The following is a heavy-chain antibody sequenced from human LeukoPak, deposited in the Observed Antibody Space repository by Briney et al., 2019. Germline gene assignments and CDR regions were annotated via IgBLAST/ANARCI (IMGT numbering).Heavy chain of an antibody. CDR3: ARWGYGSSVSL. J-gene: IGHJ4*02. V-gene: IGHV4-34*01. Sequence: PLETLSLTCAVYGGSFSGYYWSWIRQPPGKGLEWIGEINHSGSTNYNPSLKSRVTISVDTSKNQFSLKLSSVTAADTAVYYCARWGYGSSVSLWGQGTLVTVSS. D-gene: IGHD3-10*01. CDR2: INHSGST. CDR1: GGSFSGYY.